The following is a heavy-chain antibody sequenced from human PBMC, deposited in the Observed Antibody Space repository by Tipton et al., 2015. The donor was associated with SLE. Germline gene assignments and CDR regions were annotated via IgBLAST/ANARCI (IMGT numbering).Heavy chain of an antibody. Sequence: SLRLSCVASGFTFSNYGMHWVRQAPGKGLGWVAFIRYDETKENYADSVNGRFIISRDTSKNTLYLQMNTLRPEDTGFYYCARDLRFYGSGSRYYFDHWGQGTSVTVSP. V-gene: IGHV3-30*02. CDR1: GFTFSNYG. J-gene: IGHJ4*02. CDR2: IRYDETKE. D-gene: IGHD3-10*01. CDR3: ARDLRFYGSGSRYYFDH.